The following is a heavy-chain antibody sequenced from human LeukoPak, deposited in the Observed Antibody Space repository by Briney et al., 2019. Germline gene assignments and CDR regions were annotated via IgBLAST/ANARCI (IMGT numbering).Heavy chain of an antibody. V-gene: IGHV7-4-1*02. Sequence: ASVKVSCKASGYTFISYAMNWVRQAPGQGLEWMGCINTDTGNPTYAQGFTGRFVFSLDTSVSTAYLQISSLKAEDTAVYYCARGKGYCSTTSCYGVYWFDPWGQGTLVTVSS. CDR3: ARGKGYCSTTSCYGVYWFDP. CDR2: INTDTGNP. D-gene: IGHD2-2*01. J-gene: IGHJ5*02. CDR1: GYTFISYA.